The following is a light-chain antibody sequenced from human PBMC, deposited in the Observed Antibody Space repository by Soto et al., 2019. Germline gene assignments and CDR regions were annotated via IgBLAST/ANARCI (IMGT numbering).Light chain of an antibody. V-gene: IGLV4-69*01. CDR3: QTWGTGIHYV. CDR2: LNSDGSH. CDR1: SGHSSYA. J-gene: IGLJ1*01. Sequence: QLVLTQSPSASASLGASVKLTCTLSSGHSSYAIAWHQQQPEKGPRYLMKLNSDGSHNKGDGIPDRFSGSSSGAERYLTISSLQSEDEADYYCQTWGTGIHYVFGTGTQLTVL.